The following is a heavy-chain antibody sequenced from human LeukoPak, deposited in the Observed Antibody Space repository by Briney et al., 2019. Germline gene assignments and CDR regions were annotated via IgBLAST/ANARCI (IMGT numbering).Heavy chain of an antibody. V-gene: IGHV3-30*18. CDR3: AEVEEGYITLMSPDY. CDR1: GFTFSSYG. D-gene: IGHD3-10*01. J-gene: IGHJ4*02. CDR2: ISYDGSNK. Sequence: GGSLRLSCAASGFTFSSYGMHWVRQAPGKGLEWVAVISYDGSNKYYADSVKGRFTISRDNSKNTLYLQMNSLRAEDTAVYYCAEVEEGYITLMSPDYWGQGTLVTVSS.